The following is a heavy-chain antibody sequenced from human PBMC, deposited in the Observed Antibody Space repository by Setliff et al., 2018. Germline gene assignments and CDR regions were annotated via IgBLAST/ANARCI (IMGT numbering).Heavy chain of an antibody. CDR1: GFTFSSYA. CDR3: ARRGGTSGQGAFDI. D-gene: IGHD1-26*01. V-gene: IGHV3-23*01. J-gene: IGHJ3*02. CDR2: VNDNGRRT. Sequence: PSETLRLSCVASGFTFSSYAVSWVRQAPGKGLEWVSTVNDNGRRTYYPNSVKGQFTISRDNSMNTLYLQMNNLRAEDTALYYCARRGGTSGQGAFDIWGQGTMVT.